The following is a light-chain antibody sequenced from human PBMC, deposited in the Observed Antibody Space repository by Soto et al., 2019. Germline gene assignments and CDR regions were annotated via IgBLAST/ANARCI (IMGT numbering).Light chain of an antibody. CDR2: GAS. J-gene: IGKJ1*01. V-gene: IGKV3-15*01. CDR3: HQYENWPKT. CDR1: QSISRN. Sequence: EIVMTQSPPTLYVSPGERATLSCRASQSISRNLAWLQQKPGQAPSLLIFGASTRAAGIPARFSGSGSGTEFSLTISGLQSEDFAVYFCHQYENWPKTFGQGTKV.